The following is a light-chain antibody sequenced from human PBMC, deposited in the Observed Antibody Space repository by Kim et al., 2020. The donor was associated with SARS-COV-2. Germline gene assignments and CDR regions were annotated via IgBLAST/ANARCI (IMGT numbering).Light chain of an antibody. CDR2: RSA. CDR3: QQYGRAPLT. CDR1: QSVNSNY. J-gene: IGKJ4*01. V-gene: IGKV3-20*01. Sequence: EIVLTQSPGILSLSPGERATLSCRASQSVNSNYLAWYQQKPGQAPRLLIFRSASRATGIPARFSGSGSATDFTLTISSLEPEDFAVYYCQQYGRAPLTFGGGTKLEI.